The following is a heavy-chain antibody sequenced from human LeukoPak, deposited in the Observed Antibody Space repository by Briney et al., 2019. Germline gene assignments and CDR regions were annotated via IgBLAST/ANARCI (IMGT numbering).Heavy chain of an antibody. V-gene: IGHV3-23*01. Sequence: HPGGSLRLSCAASGFTFSSYAMRCVRHAPGKGLEWVSAISGSGGSTYYADSVKGWFTLSRDNSKNTRYLQMNSMRAEDTAVYYCAEWELGVGYWGQGTLVTVAS. CDR3: AEWELGVGY. CDR1: GFTFSSYA. J-gene: IGHJ4*02. CDR2: ISGSGGST. D-gene: IGHD1-26*01.